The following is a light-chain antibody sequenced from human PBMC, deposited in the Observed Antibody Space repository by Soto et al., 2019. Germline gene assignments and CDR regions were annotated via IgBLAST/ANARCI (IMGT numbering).Light chain of an antibody. J-gene: IGLJ3*02. V-gene: IGLV2-14*01. Sequence: QSALTQPASVSGSPGQSITISCTGTSSDVGGYNYVSWYQQHPGKAPKLIIYEVSNRHSGVSNRFSGSKSGNTASLTISGLQAEDEADYYCNSYRTHYPWLFGGGTKLTVL. CDR2: EVS. CDR3: NSYRTHYPWL. CDR1: SSDVGGYNY.